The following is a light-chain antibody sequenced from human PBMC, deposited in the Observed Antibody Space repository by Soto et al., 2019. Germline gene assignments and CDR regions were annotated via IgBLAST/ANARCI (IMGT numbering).Light chain of an antibody. CDR1: QSISSW. Sequence: QTTPSPSTPSASLSDRGTISCRASQSISSWLAWYQQKPGKAPKLLIYQASSLESGVPSRFSGSGSGTEFTLTISSLQPEDVASYYCHTFGQGTRLEIK. J-gene: IGKJ5*01. CDR3: HT. CDR2: QAS. V-gene: IGKV1-5*03.